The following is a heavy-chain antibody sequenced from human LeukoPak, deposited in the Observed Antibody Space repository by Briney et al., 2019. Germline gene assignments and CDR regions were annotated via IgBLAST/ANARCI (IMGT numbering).Heavy chain of an antibody. CDR1: GFTFSSYG. J-gene: IGHJ4*02. CDR2: ISYDGSNK. Sequence: SGGSLRLSCAASGFTFSSYGTHWVRQAPGKGLEWVAVISYDGSNKYYADSVKGRFTISRDNSKNTLYLQMNSLRAEDTAVYYCAKDRQQLVRGIFDYWGQGTLVTVSS. V-gene: IGHV3-30*18. CDR3: AKDRQQLVRGIFDY. D-gene: IGHD6-13*01.